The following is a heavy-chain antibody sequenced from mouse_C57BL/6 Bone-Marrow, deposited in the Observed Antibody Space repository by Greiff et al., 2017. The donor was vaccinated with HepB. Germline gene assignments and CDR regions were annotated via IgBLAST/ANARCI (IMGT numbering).Heavy chain of an antibody. J-gene: IGHJ3*01. Sequence: QVQLQQSGPELVKPVASVKISCKASGYAFSSSWMNWVKQRPGKGLEWIGRIYPGDGDTNYNGKFKGKATLTVDKSSSTAYMQLSSLTSEDSAVYYCARREGFITTVPFAYWGQGTLVTVSA. CDR3: ARREGFITTVPFAY. D-gene: IGHD1-1*01. CDR1: GYAFSSSW. CDR2: IYPGDGDT. V-gene: IGHV1-82*01.